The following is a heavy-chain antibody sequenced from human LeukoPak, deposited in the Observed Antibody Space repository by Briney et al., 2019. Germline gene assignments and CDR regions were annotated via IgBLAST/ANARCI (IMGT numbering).Heavy chain of an antibody. V-gene: IGHV1-46*03. CDR1: GYTFTSYY. Sequence: ASVKVSCKASGYTFTSYYMHWVRQAPGQGLEWMGIINPSGGSTSYAQKFQGRVTMTRDTSTSTVYMELSSLRSEDTAVYYCVRDPRTPYYFDYWGQGTLVTVSS. CDR3: VRDPRTPYYFDY. J-gene: IGHJ4*02. CDR2: INPSGGST.